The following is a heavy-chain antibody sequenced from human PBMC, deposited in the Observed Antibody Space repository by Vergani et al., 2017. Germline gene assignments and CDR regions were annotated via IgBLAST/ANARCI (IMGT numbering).Heavy chain of an antibody. CDR2: INPSSGDT. CDR1: GYTFTSYY. Sequence: QVQLVQSGAEVKKPGASVKVSCKASGYTFTSYYMHWVRQAPGQGLEWMGWINPSSGDTNSAQKFQGRVTMTRDTSISTAYMELNGLRFDDTAVYYCARAGRTTGTPIWGQGTLVSVSS. CDR3: ARAGRTTGTPI. D-gene: IGHD1-1*01. J-gene: IGHJ4*02. V-gene: IGHV1-2*02.